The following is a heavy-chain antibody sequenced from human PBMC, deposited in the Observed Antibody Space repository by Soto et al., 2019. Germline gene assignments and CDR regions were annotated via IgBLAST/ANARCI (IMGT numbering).Heavy chain of an antibody. Sequence: EVQLVESGGGLIQPGGSLRLSCAASGFSVSSHYMSWVRLPPGKGLEWVSLIYSGGDTYYADSVKGRFTISRDDSKNMVYLQMKSLRAEDTAVYYCARSVLRRGVFDYWGQVTLVTVTS. V-gene: IGHV3-53*01. CDR1: GFSVSSHY. CDR2: IYSGGDT. CDR3: ARSVLRRGVFDY. J-gene: IGHJ4*02. D-gene: IGHD3-16*01.